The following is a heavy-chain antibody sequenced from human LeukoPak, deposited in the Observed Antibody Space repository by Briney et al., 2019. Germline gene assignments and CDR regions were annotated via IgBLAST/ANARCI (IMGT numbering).Heavy chain of an antibody. Sequence: PGGSLRLSCAASGFTFSSYAMGWVRQAPGKGLELVSAITGSGGSTYYADSVKGRFTISRDNSDNTLYLQMNSLRAEDTALYYCAKDGRLICSGVCYGASWGQGTLVTVSS. CDR2: ITGSGGST. CDR1: GFTFSSYA. V-gene: IGHV3-23*01. CDR3: AKDGRLICSGVCYGAS. J-gene: IGHJ5*02. D-gene: IGHD2-15*01.